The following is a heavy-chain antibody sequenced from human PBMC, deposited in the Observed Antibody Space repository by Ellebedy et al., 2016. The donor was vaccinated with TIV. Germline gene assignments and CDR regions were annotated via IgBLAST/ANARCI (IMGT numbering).Heavy chain of an antibody. CDR2: IYHSGST. CDR1: GYSISSGYY. V-gene: IGHV4-38-2*02. D-gene: IGHD3/OR15-3a*01. Sequence: SETLSLTXTVSGYSISSGYYWGWIRPPPGKGLEWIGSIYHSGSTYYNPSLKSRVTISVDTSKKQFSLKLSSVTAADTAVYYCARTDLRYGMDVWGQGTTVTVSS. J-gene: IGHJ6*02. CDR3: ARTDLRYGMDV.